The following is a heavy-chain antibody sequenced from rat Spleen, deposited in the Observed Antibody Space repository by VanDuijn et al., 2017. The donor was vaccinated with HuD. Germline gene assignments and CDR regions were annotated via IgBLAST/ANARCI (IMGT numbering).Heavy chain of an antibody. J-gene: IGHJ2*01. D-gene: IGHD1-12*02. CDR3: ARAYYDGSYYDY. CDR1: AYSITSSYR. Sequence: VQLQESGPGLVKPSQSLSLTCSVAAYSITSSYRWNWIRQFPGNKLEWMGYINSAGSSNHNPSLKSRISITRDTSKNQFFLQVNSVTTEDTATYYCARAYYDGSYYDYWGQGVMVTVSS. CDR2: INSAGSS. V-gene: IGHV3-3*01.